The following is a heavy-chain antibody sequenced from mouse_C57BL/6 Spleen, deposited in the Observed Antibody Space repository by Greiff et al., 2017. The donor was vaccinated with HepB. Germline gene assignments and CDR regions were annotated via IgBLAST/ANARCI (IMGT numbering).Heavy chain of an antibody. Sequence: QVQLQQSGPELVKPGASVKISCKASGYAFSSSWMNWVKQRPGKGLEWIGRIYPGDGDTNYNGKFKGKATLTADKSSSTAYMQLSSLTSEDSAVYFCARINYSNYGFDYWGQGTTLTVSS. CDR1: GYAFSSSW. CDR3: ARINYSNYGFDY. V-gene: IGHV1-82*01. CDR2: IYPGDGDT. D-gene: IGHD2-5*01. J-gene: IGHJ2*01.